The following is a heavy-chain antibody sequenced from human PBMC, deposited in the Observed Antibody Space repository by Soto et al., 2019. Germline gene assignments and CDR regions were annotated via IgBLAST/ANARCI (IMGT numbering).Heavy chain of an antibody. CDR3: ARADSSGYYPFDY. Sequence: SVKVSCKASGGTFSSYAISWVRQAPGQGLEWMGGIIPIFGTANYAQKFQGRVTITADKSTSTAYMELSSLRSEDTAVYYCARADSSGYYPFDYWGQGTLVTVSS. V-gene: IGHV1-69*06. D-gene: IGHD3-22*01. J-gene: IGHJ4*02. CDR2: IIPIFGTA. CDR1: GGTFSSYA.